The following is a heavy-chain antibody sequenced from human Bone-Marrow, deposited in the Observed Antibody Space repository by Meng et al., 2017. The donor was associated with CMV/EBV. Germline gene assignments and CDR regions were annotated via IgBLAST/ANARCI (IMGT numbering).Heavy chain of an antibody. CDR2: IYHSGST. CDR1: GGSISSSNW. V-gene: IGHV4-4*02. D-gene: IGHD3-3*01. CDR3: ARDRVYYDFWSGYSSGMDV. Sequence: SETLSLTCAVSGGSISSSNWWSWVRRPPGKGLEWIGEIYHSGSTNYNPSLKSRVTISVDKSKNQFSLKLSSVTAADTAVYYCARDRVYYDFWSGYSSGMDVWGQGTTVTVSS. J-gene: IGHJ6*02.